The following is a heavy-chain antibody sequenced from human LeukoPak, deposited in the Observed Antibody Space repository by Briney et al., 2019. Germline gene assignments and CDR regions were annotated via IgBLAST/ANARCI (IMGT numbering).Heavy chain of an antibody. V-gene: IGHV3-9*01. CDR3: AKDLYTSGWFVTD. Sequence: GRSLRLSCAASGFTFDDYAMHWVRQAPGKGLEWVSGISWNSGSIGYADSVKGRFTISRDNAKNSLYLQMNSLRAEDTALYYCAKDLYTSGWFVTDWGQGTLVTVSS. J-gene: IGHJ4*02. CDR2: ISWNSGSI. CDR1: GFTFDDYA. D-gene: IGHD6-19*01.